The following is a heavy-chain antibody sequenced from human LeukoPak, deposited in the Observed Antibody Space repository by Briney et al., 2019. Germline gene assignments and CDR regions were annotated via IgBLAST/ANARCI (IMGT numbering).Heavy chain of an antibody. D-gene: IGHD1-26*01. Sequence: ASVKVSCKASGDTFTTYDVNWVRQATGQGLEWMGWLNPNSGNTGYVHNFQGRVTMTMNTSISTAYTERTSLTSEDTAVYYCARSTMGARRKYDYWGQGALVTVSS. V-gene: IGHV1-8*01. CDR3: ARSTMGARRKYDY. CDR1: GDTFTTYD. J-gene: IGHJ4*02. CDR2: LNPNSGNT.